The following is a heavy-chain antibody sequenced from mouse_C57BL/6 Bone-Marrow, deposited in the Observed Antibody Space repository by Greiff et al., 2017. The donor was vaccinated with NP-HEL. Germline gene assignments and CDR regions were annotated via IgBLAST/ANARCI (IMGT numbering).Heavy chain of an antibody. D-gene: IGHD1-1*01. V-gene: IGHV1-82*01. J-gene: IGHJ1*03. Sequence: VKLQESGPELVKPGASVKISCKASGYAFSSSWMNWVKQRPGKGLEWIGRIYPGDGDTNYNGKFKGKATLTADKSSSTAYMQLSSLTSEDSAVYFCAPYYYGSSYGWYFDVWGTGTTVTVSS. CDR2: IYPGDGDT. CDR3: APYYYGSSYGWYFDV. CDR1: GYAFSSSW.